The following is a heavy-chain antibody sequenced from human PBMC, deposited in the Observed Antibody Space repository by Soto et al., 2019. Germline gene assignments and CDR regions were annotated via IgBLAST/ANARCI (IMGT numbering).Heavy chain of an antibody. D-gene: IGHD6-19*01. CDR2: ITPSSDTI. CDR1: GVAFGRYS. V-gene: IGHV3-48*02. J-gene: IGHJ4*02. Sequence: ASGVAFGRYSMNLVSQAPGKGLEWVSYITPSSDTIYYADSVKGRFTISSDNGKNSLYLQMNSLRDEDTAVYYCARDIGSGWYYFDYWGQGNMVTVSS. CDR3: ARDIGSGWYYFDY.